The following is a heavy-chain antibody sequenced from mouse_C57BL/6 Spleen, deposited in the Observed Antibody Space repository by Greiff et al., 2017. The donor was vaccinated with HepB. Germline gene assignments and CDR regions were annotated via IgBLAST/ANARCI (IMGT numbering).Heavy chain of an antibody. D-gene: IGHD4-1*01. CDR1: GFTFTDYY. Sequence: EVKLVESGGGLVQPGGSLSLSCAASGFTFTDYYMSWVRQPPGKALEWLGFIRNKANGYTTEYSASVKGRFTISRDNSQSILYLRMNALRAEDSATYYCARSPLAGTLAYWGQGTLVTVSA. V-gene: IGHV7-3*01. CDR2: IRNKANGYTT. J-gene: IGHJ3*01. CDR3: ARSPLAGTLAY.